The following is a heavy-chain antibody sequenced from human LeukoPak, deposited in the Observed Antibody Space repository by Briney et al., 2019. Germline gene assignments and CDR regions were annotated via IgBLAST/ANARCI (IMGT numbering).Heavy chain of an antibody. D-gene: IGHD3-3*01. Sequence: ASVKVSCKASGYTFTGYYMHWVRQAPGQGPEWMGRINPSGGSTSYAQKFQGRVTMTRDTSTSTVYMELSSLRSEDTAVYYCARGSEGNWFDPWGQGTLVTVSS. CDR3: ARGSEGNWFDP. CDR2: INPSGGST. V-gene: IGHV1-46*01. J-gene: IGHJ5*02. CDR1: GYTFTGYY.